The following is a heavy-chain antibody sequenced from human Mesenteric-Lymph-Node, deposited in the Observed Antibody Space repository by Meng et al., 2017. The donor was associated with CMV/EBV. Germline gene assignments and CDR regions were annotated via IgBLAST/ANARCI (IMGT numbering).Heavy chain of an antibody. J-gene: IGHJ6*02. V-gene: IGHV3-30*02. CDR1: GFTFNSYG. Sequence: GESLKISCAASGFTFNSYGIHWVRLAPGKGLDWVAFIRYDGSEKYYADSVKGRFTISRDDSKDTLYLQMNSLRPDDTAVYFCARDLTVIAAAGTSSRWKTSYYYYGMDVWGQGTTVTVSS. CDR3: ARDLTVIAAAGTSSRWKTSYYYYGMDV. CDR2: IRYDGSEK. D-gene: IGHD6-13*01.